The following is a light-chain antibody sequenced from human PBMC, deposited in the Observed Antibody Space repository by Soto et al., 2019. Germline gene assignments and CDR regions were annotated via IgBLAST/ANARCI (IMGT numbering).Light chain of an antibody. V-gene: IGLV8-61*01. Sequence: QTVVTQEPSFSVSPGGAVTLTCGLSSGSVSTSYYPSWYQQTPGQPPRTLIYDTNSLSSGVPDRFSGSIVGNKAALTITGAQADDESDYYCMLYMGGGVSIFGGGTKVTV. CDR2: DTN. CDR1: SGSVSTSYY. CDR3: MLYMGGGVSI. J-gene: IGLJ2*01.